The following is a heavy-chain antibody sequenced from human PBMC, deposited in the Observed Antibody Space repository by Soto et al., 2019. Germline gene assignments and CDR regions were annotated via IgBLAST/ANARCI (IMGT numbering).Heavy chain of an antibody. Sequence: QVQLMQSGAEVKKPGASVKVSCKASGDTFTDYYIHWVRQAPGQGLEWMGTVNPSGGHTTYAQHFLGRVTMTRDTSTSTLEMELTRLTSDDTAIYYGARGGHVVVVTAALDYWGQGTLVTVSS. V-gene: IGHV1-46*01. CDR2: VNPSGGHT. CDR1: GDTFTDYY. D-gene: IGHD2-21*02. CDR3: ARGGHVVVVTAALDY. J-gene: IGHJ4*02.